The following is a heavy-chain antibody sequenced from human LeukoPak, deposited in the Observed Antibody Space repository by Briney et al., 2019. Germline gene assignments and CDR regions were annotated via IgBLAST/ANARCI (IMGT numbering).Heavy chain of an antibody. V-gene: IGHV3-66*02. CDR2: IYSGGST. Sequence: PGGSLRLSCAASGFTVSSNYMSWVRQAPGKGLEWVSVIYSGGSTYYADSVKGRFTISRDNSKNTLYLQMNSLRAEDTAVHYCASTSIAARRYYYYYMDVWGKGTTVTVSS. CDR3: ASTSIAARRYYYYYMDV. D-gene: IGHD6-6*01. CDR1: GFTVSSNY. J-gene: IGHJ6*03.